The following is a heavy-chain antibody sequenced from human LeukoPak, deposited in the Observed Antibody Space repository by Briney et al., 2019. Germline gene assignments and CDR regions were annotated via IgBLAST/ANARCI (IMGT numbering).Heavy chain of an antibody. CDR3: ARDLGHSSNPSDY. D-gene: IGHD6-13*01. V-gene: IGHV1-18*01. CDR2: ISPYNGHT. J-gene: IGHJ4*02. Sequence: ASVKVSCKPSGYNFMSHGITWVRQAPGQGLEWLGWISPYNGHTNYPQNLQDRVTMTRDASMTTIYMELRSLTYDDTAVYYCARDLGHSSNPSDYWGQGTLVTVSS. CDR1: GYNFMSHG.